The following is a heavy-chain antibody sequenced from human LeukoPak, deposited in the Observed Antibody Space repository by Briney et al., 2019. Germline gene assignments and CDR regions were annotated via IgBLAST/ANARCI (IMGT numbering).Heavy chain of an antibody. CDR3: ARDSIVDGAFDI. Sequence: PGGSLRLSCAASGFTFSSYEMNWVRQAPGKGLEWVSHISSRGTTIYNADSVKGRFTISRDNAKNSLYLQMNSLRAEDTAVYYCARDSIVDGAFDIWGQRTMVTVSS. CDR1: GFTFSSYE. V-gene: IGHV3-48*03. CDR2: ISSRGTTI. D-gene: IGHD2-15*01. J-gene: IGHJ3*02.